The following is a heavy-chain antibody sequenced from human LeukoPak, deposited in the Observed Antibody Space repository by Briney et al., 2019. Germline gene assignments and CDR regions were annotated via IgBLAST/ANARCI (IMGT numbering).Heavy chain of an antibody. D-gene: IGHD3-10*01. CDR2: IYYSGST. CDR3: ARVNWAHYPLDYYMDV. Sequence: SETLSLTCTVSGGSISSYYWSWIRQPPGKGLEWIGYIYYSGSTNYNPSLRSRVTISADTPKNQFSLKVSSVTAADTALYFCARVNWAHYPLDYYMDVWGKGTPVTVSS. CDR1: GGSISSYY. V-gene: IGHV4-59*01. J-gene: IGHJ6*03.